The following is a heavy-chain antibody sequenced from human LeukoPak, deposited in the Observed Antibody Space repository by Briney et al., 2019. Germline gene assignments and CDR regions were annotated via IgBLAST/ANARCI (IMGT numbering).Heavy chain of an antibody. CDR1: GGSISSSSYY. CDR2: IYYSGST. J-gene: IGHJ4*02. Sequence: SETLSLTCTVSGGSISSSSYYWGWIRQPPGKGLEWIGSIYYSGSTYYNPSLKSRVTISVDTSNNQFSLKLSSVTAADTAVYYCARPYGAAGLDWGQGTLVTVFS. V-gene: IGHV4-39*01. D-gene: IGHD4-17*01. CDR3: ARPYGAAGLD.